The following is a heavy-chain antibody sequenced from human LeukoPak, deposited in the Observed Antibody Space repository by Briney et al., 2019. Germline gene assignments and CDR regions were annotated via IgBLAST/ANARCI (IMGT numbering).Heavy chain of an antibody. CDR2: VQYTGNDK. CDR1: GFIFSSYD. J-gene: IGHJ3*01. V-gene: IGHV3-30*02. Sequence: GGSLRLSCAASGFIFSSYDMYWVRQAPGKGLEWVAFVQYTGNDKYYADSVRGRFTIFRDNSKDTLYLQMNSLRADDTAVYYCAKKVTTKTWADAFDVWGHGTLVTVSS. CDR3: AKKVTTKTWADAFDV. D-gene: IGHD4-17*01.